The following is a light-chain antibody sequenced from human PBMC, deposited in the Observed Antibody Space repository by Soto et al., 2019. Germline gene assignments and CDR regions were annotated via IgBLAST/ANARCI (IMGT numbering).Light chain of an antibody. CDR3: QQYNDWPPWT. V-gene: IGKV3-15*01. J-gene: IGKJ1*01. CDR2: GAS. Sequence: EIVLTQSPGTLSLSPGERATLSCRASQSVSSKYLAWYQQKPGQAPRVLIYGASTRATGFPARFSGSGSGTEFTLTISSLQSEDFAVYYCQQYNDWPPWTFGQGTKVDIK. CDR1: QSVSSKY.